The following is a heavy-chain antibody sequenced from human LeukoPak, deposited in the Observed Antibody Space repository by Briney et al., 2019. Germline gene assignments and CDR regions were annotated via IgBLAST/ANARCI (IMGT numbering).Heavy chain of an antibody. CDR2: ISGSGSNT. V-gene: IGHV3-23*01. D-gene: IGHD4-17*01. CDR3: AKGTRVGGSYLYGMDV. J-gene: IGHJ6*02. CDR1: GFSFSSYA. Sequence: GGSLRLSCAASGFSFSSYAMTWVRQAPGKGLEWVSSISGSGSNTYYADSEKGRFTISRDNSKNTLYVQMNSLRAEDTALYYCAKGTRVGGSYLYGMDVWGQGTTVTVSS.